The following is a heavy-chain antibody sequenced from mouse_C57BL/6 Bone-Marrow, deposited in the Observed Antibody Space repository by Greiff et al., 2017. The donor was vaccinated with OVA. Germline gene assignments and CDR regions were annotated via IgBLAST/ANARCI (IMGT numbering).Heavy chain of an antibody. CDR1: GYTFTSYG. V-gene: IGHV1-81*01. CDR2: IYPRGGNT. CDR3: ARREDRAWSAY. J-gene: IGHJ3*01. Sequence: VQVVESGAELARPGASVKLSCKASGYTFTSYGISWVKQRTGQGLEWIGEIYPRGGNTYYNEKFKGKATLTADKSSSTAYMELRSLTSEDSAVYSFARREDRAWSAYWGQGTLVTVSA.